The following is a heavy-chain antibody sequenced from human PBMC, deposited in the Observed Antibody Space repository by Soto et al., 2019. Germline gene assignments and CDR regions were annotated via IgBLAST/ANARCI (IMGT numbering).Heavy chain of an antibody. CDR1: GYSFTSYW. CDR3: ARDLSSAAARWERYYGIDV. CDR2: IYPGDSDT. J-gene: IGHJ6*02. V-gene: IGHV5-51*01. D-gene: IGHD1-26*01. Sequence: GESLKISCKGSGYSFTSYWIGWVRQMPGKGLEWMGIIYPGDSDTRYSPSFQGQVTLSADKSISTAYLQWISLKAPDPAMYDTARDLSSAAARWERYYGIDVWGQVTTVTVSS.